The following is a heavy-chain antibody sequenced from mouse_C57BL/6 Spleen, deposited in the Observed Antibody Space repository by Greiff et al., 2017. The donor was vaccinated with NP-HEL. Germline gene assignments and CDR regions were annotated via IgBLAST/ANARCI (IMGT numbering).Heavy chain of an antibody. Sequence: DVHLVESGEGLVKPGGSLKLSCAASGFTFSSYAMSWVRQTPEKRLEWVAYISSGGDYIYYADTVKGRFTISRDNARNTLYLQMSSLKSEDTAMYYCTITAQAAYYFDYWGQGTTLTVSS. CDR2: ISSGGDYI. CDR1: GFTFSSYA. J-gene: IGHJ2*01. CDR3: TITAQAAYYFDY. D-gene: IGHD3-2*02. V-gene: IGHV5-9-1*02.